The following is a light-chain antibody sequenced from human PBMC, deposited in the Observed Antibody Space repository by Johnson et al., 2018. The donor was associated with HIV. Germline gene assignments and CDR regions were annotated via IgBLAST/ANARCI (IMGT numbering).Light chain of an antibody. Sequence: QSVLTQASSVSAAPGQKVTISCSGSSSNIGNNYVSWYQQLPGTAPKLLIYETNKRPSGIPDRFSGSKSGTSATLGITGLQTGDEADYYCGTWDSSLSAAYVCGTGTKVTVL. CDR2: ETN. V-gene: IGLV1-51*02. CDR3: GTWDSSLSAAYV. CDR1: SSNIGNNY. J-gene: IGLJ1*01.